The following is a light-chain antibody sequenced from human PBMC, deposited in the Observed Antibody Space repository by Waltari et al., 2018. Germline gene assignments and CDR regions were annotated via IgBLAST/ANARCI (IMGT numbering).Light chain of an antibody. V-gene: IGKV3-11*01. J-gene: IGKJ4*01. Sequence: EIVLTQSPATLSLSPGERATVSCRASQTVANYLAWYQQKPGQAPRLLIYDASNRATGIPARFIGSGSGTDFTLTISSLEPEDFAVYFCQQRSNWPPLTFGGGTKVQIK. CDR3: QQRSNWPPLT. CDR2: DAS. CDR1: QTVANY.